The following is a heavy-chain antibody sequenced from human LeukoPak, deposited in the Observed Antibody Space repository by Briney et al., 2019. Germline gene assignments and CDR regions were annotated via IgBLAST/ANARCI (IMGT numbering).Heavy chain of an antibody. Sequence: GSLRLSCAASGFTFSTYVMHWVRQAPGKGLEWVALISFDGNAEFYPDSVKGRFTISRDNSRNTLYLQMNSLRAEDTAVYYCAREGGGNSDYFDYWGQGTLVTVSS. J-gene: IGHJ4*02. CDR3: AREGGGNSDYFDY. D-gene: IGHD4-23*01. V-gene: IGHV3-30-3*01. CDR2: ISFDGNAE. CDR1: GFTFSTYV.